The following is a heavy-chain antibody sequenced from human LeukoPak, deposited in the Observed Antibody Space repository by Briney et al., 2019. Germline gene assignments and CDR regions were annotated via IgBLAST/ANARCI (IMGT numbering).Heavy chain of an antibody. CDR1: GGSFSGYY. D-gene: IGHD6-13*01. Sequence: KPSETLSLTCAVYGGSFSGYYWSWIRQPPGKGLEWIGEINHSGSTNYNPSLKSRVTISVDTSKNQFSLKLSSVTAAGTAVYYCARGLYSSSWYGYGNWFDPWGQGTLVTVSS. CDR3: ARGLYSSSWYGYGNWFDP. J-gene: IGHJ5*02. CDR2: INHSGST. V-gene: IGHV4-34*01.